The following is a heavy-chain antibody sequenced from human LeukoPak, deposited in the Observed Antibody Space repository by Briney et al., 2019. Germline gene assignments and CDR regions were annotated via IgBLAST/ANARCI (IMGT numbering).Heavy chain of an antibody. J-gene: IGHJ4*02. V-gene: IGHV3-53*05. D-gene: IGHD3-9*01. CDR2: IFSGGST. CDR1: GFSVSFNY. Sequence: GGSLRLSCAASGFSVSFNYMTWVRQAPGKGLEWVSVIFSGGSTYYADSVKGRFTISRDNSKNTLYLQMNSLRAEDTAVYYCARDRPYDILTGSDYWGQGTLVTVSS. CDR3: ARDRPYDILTGSDY.